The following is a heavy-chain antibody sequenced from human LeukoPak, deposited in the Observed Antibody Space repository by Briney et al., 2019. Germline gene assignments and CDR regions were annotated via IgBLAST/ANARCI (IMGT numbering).Heavy chain of an antibody. CDR3: ARDYDCGGDCWENWFDP. CDR1: GGSISSYY. V-gene: IGHV4-59*01. CDR2: LYYSGRP. Sequence: SETLSLTCTVSGGSISSYYWSWLRQPPGKGLEWIGYLYYSGRPNYNPSLKSRVTISVDTSNNKFSLKLSSVTAADTAVYYCARDYDCGGDCWENWFDPWGQGTLVTVSS. D-gene: IGHD2-21*02. J-gene: IGHJ5*02.